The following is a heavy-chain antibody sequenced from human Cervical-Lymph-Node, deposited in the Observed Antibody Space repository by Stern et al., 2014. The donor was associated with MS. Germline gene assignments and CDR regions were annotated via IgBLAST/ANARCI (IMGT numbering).Heavy chain of an antibody. CDR1: EYNFNTHW. D-gene: IGHD1-14*01. Sequence: VQLVQSGAEVKKPGESLKISCKGSEYNFNTHWIAWVRQMPGKGLERLGNIHPGNSDTRYNPSLQGQVSISADKSITTAYLHFSSLKASDSAMYFCARHGGPNWNHEAHNWFDPWGQGTLVTVSS. J-gene: IGHJ5*02. CDR2: IHPGNSDT. V-gene: IGHV5-51*03. CDR3: ARHGGPNWNHEAHNWFDP.